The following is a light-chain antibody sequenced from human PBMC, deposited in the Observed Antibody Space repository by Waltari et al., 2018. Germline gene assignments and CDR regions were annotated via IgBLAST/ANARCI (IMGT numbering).Light chain of an antibody. CDR1: QSLLHSNGRNY. CDR2: LGS. V-gene: IGKV2-28*01. J-gene: IGKJ2*01. CDR3: MQALQTPRT. Sequence: DIVMTQSPLSLPVTPGEPASISCRSSQSLLHSNGRNYLNWYLQKPGQSPQVLIYLGSNRASGVPDRFSGSGSGTDFTLKISRVEAEDVGVYYCMQALQTPRTFGQGTKLEIK.